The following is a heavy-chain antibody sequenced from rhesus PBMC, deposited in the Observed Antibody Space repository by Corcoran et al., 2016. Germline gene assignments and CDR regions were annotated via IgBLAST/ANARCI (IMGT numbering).Heavy chain of an antibody. Sequence: EVQLVDSGGGLVQPVGSLRLSCASSGFTFCSYVMYCVCPSPGMGLEWFTRNSMEGSSKSYADSVKGRFTISRENAKNSLYLKMNSLRAEDTAVYYCAKGRTTVATTPFDYWGQGVLVTVSS. CDR2: NSMEGSSK. V-gene: IGHV3-119*01. CDR3: AKGRTTVATTPFDY. CDR1: GFTFCSYV. D-gene: IGHD4-29*01. J-gene: IGHJ4*01.